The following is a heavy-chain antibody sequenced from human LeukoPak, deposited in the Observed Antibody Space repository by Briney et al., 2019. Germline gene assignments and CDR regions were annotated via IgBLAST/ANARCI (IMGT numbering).Heavy chain of an antibody. CDR3: TKGSVSSTTRWFDP. CDR1: DGSFSTSF. J-gene: IGHJ5*02. CDR2: IQPSGST. Sequence: PSETLSLTCVAYDGSFSTSFWSWIRQPPGEGLEWIGEIQPSGSTKYNPSLKSRVTVSADTSKNEVSLRLSSVTAADTAFYYCTKGSVSSTTRWFDPWGQGTLVSVS. D-gene: IGHD2-2*01. V-gene: IGHV4-34*01.